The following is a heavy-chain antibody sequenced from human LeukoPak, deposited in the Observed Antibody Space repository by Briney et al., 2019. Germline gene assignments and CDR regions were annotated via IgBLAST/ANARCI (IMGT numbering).Heavy chain of an antibody. CDR1: GGSISSYY. CDR2: IYYSGST. J-gene: IGHJ4*02. D-gene: IGHD2-21*02. CDR3: ARTARVFDH. V-gene: IGHV4-59*08. Sequence: SETLSLTCTVSGGSISSYYWSWIRQPPGKGLEWIGYIYYSGSTNYNPSLKSRVTISVDTSKNQFSLKLSSVTAADTAVYFCARTARVFDHWGQGLLVTVSS.